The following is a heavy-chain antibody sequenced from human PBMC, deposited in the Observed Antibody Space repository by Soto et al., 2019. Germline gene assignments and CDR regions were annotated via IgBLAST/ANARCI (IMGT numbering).Heavy chain of an antibody. V-gene: IGHV4-30-2*01. CDR1: GGSISSAGYS. CDR2: IYHSGST. J-gene: IGHJ4*02. Sequence: SETLSLTFAVSGGSISSAGYSWSWIRQPPGKGLEWIGYIYHSGSTYYNPSLKSRVTISVDRSKNQFSLKLSSVTAADTAVYYCARGSNYYDSSGSLDYWGQGTLVTVSS. CDR3: ARGSNYYDSSGSLDY. D-gene: IGHD3-22*01.